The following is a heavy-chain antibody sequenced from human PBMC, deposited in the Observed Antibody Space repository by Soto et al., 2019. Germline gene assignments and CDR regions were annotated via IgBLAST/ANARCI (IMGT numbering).Heavy chain of an antibody. CDR1: GFTVSSNY. CDR3: ARERSGYGVHGMDV. D-gene: IGHD5-12*01. CDR2: IYSGGST. V-gene: IGHV3-53*01. J-gene: IGHJ6*02. Sequence: GGSLRLSCAASGFTVSSNYMSWVRQAPGKGLEWVSVIYSGGSTYYADSVKGRFTISRDNSKNTLYLQMNSLRAEDTAVYYCARERSGYGVHGMDVWGQGTTVTVSS.